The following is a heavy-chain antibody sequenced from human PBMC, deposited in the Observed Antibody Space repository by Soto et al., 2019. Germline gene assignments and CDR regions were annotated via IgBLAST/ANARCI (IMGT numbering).Heavy chain of an antibody. D-gene: IGHD5-12*01. V-gene: IGHV3-21*01. CDR2: ISSSASYM. CDR3: ARECVDTVTSITIPFDY. J-gene: IGHJ4*02. CDR1: GFTFSRCD. Sequence: GGSLRISCATSGFTFSRCDMNWVRQAPGKGLEWVSFISSSASYMYYADSVKGRFTISRDNSKKSLYLQMNSLRADDTAVYYCARECVDTVTSITIPFDYWGQGPLVTVS.